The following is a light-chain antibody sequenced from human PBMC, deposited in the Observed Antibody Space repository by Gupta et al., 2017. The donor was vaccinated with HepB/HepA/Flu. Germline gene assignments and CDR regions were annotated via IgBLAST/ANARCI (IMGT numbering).Light chain of an antibody. Sequence: SYELTQPPSVSVSPGQTASITCSGDKLGDKYACWYQQKPGQSPVLVIYQDSKRPSGIPERVSGSNSGNTATLTISGTQAMDEADYYCQAWDSSTLYVVGTGTKFTVL. V-gene: IGLV3-1*01. CDR1: KLGDKY. CDR2: QDS. CDR3: QAWDSSTLYV. J-gene: IGLJ1*01.